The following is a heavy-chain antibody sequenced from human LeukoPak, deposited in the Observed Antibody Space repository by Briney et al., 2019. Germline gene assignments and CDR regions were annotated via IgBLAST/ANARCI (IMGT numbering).Heavy chain of an antibody. J-gene: IGHJ4*02. CDR3: ARGPYKYVISANPDY. CDR1: GFTFSSHS. V-gene: IGHV3-7*01. Sequence: GGSLRLSCAASGFTFSSHSMSWVRQAPGTGLEWLANIKQDGSEKYYVDSVKGRFTISRDNAKNSLFLQMNSLRAEDTAVYYCARGPYKYVISANPDYWGQGTLVTVSS. D-gene: IGHD1-1*01. CDR2: IKQDGSEK.